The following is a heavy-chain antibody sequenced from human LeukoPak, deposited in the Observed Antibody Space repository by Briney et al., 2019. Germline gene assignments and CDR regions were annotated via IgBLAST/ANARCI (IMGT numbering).Heavy chain of an antibody. CDR3: ARGGDSSGYPLFDY. V-gene: IGHV4-59*01. D-gene: IGHD3-22*01. CDR2: IYYSGST. J-gene: IGHJ4*02. CDR1: GGSISSYY. Sequence: SETLSLTCTVSGGSISSYYCSWIRQPPGKGLEWIGYIYYSGSTNYNPSLNSRVPISVDTSKNQYSLKLSSVAAADTAVYYCARGGDSSGYPLFDYWGQGTLVTVSS.